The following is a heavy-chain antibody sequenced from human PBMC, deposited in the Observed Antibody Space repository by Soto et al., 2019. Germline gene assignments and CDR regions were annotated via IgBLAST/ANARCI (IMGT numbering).Heavy chain of an antibody. CDR1: EFTFSSYS. CDR3: AKGKVAYDNSGLQYFYYFPMNV. J-gene: IGHJ6*02. Sequence: LRLSCAASEFTFSSYSMNWVRQAPGKGLEWVSVISGGGGTTYYADSVKGRFRISRDNSKNTLYLQMNSLRVEDTAVYYCAKGKVAYDNSGLQYFYYFPMNVWGQGTTVTVSS. CDR2: ISGGGGTT. V-gene: IGHV3-23*01. D-gene: IGHD3-22*01.